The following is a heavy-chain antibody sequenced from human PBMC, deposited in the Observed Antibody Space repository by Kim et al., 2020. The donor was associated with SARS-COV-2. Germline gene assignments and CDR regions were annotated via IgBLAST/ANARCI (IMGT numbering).Heavy chain of an antibody. V-gene: IGHV4-31*03. CDR2: IYYSGST. CDR3: ASAREEPEYYFDY. D-gene: IGHD1-26*01. CDR1: GGSISSGGYY. J-gene: IGHJ4*02. Sequence: SETLSLTCTVSGGSISSGGYYWSWIRQHPGKGLEWIGYIYYSGSTYYNPSLKSRVTISVDTSKNQFTLKLNSVTAADTAVYYCASAREEPEYYFDYWGQGTLVTVSS.